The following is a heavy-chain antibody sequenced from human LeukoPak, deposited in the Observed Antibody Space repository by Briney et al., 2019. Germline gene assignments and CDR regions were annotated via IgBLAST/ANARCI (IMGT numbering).Heavy chain of an antibody. CDR3: ATDLQGPYYYDSSGYYY. V-gene: IGHV1-24*01. CDR2: FDPEDGET. J-gene: IGHJ4*02. CDR1: GYTLTELS. D-gene: IGHD3-22*01. Sequence: ASVKVSCKVSGYTLTELSMHWVRQAPGKGLEWMGGFDPEDGETIYAQKFQGRVTMTEDTSTDTAYMELSSLRSEATAVYYCATDLQGPYYYDSSGYYYWGQGTLVTVSS.